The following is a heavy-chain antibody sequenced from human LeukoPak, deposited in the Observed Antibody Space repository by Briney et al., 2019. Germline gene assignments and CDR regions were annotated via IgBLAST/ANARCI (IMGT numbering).Heavy chain of an antibody. D-gene: IGHD6-13*01. J-gene: IGHJ4*02. CDR2: ISYDGSNK. CDR3: AKEDIAAAGTGLDY. Sequence: GGSLRLSCAASGFTFSSYGMHWVRQAPGKGLEWVAVISYDGSNKYYADSVKGRFTISRDNSKNTLYLQMNSLGAEDTAVYYCAKEDIAAAGTGLDYWGQGTLVTVSS. CDR1: GFTFSSYG. V-gene: IGHV3-30*18.